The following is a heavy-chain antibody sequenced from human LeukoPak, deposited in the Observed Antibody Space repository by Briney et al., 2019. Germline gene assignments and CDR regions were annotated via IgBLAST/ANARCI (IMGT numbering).Heavy chain of an antibody. J-gene: IGHJ4*02. CDR2: IIPIFGTA. CDR1: GGTFSSYA. CDR3: ATDVDTAMVT. D-gene: IGHD5-18*01. Sequence: ASVKVSCKASGGTFSSYAISWARQAPGQGLEWMGGIIPIFGTANYAQKFQGRVTITADESTSTAYMELSSLRSEDTAVYYCATDVDTAMVTWGQGTLVTVSS. V-gene: IGHV1-69*01.